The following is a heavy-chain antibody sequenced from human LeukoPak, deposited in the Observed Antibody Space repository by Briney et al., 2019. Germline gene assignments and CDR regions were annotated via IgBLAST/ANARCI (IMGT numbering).Heavy chain of an antibody. Sequence: PGRSLRLSCAASGFTFSTYAMHWVRQAPGKGQEWVAVMSYDGSNKYYADSVKGRFTISRDNSKNTLYLQMNSLRAEDTAVYYCARDQVGATDYGMDVWGQGTTVTVSS. D-gene: IGHD1-26*01. J-gene: IGHJ6*02. CDR2: MSYDGSNK. V-gene: IGHV3-30-3*01. CDR3: ARDQVGATDYGMDV. CDR1: GFTFSTYA.